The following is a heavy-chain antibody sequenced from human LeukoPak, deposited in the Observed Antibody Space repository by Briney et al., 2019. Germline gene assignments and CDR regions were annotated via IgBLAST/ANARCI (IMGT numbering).Heavy chain of an antibody. CDR2: IYYSGST. D-gene: IGHD3-22*01. V-gene: IGHV4-59*08. Sequence: SETLSLTCTVSGGSISSYYWSWIRQPPGKGLEWTGYIYYSGSTNYNPSLKSRVTISVDTSKNQFSLKLSSVTAADTAVYYCARWGPKDYYDSSGYYYGIFDYWGQGTLVTVSS. J-gene: IGHJ4*02. CDR1: GGSISSYY. CDR3: ARWGPKDYYDSSGYYYGIFDY.